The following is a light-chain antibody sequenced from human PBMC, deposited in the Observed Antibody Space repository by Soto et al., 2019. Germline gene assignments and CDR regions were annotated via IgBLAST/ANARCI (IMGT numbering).Light chain of an antibody. Sequence: VMLAQSPLSLPVTLGQPASISCSSSQSLVYSDGDTYLSWFQQRPGQSPRRLLSQVSNRDSGVPDRFSGSGSGTDFTLKISRVEAEDVGVYYCMQALQTPLTFGGGTKVDI. J-gene: IGKJ4*01. CDR3: MQALQTPLT. V-gene: IGKV2-30*01. CDR1: QSLVYSDGDTY. CDR2: QVS.